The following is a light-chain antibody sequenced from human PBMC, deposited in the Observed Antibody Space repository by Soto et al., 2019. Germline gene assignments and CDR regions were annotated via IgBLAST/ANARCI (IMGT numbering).Light chain of an antibody. V-gene: IGKV3-20*01. Sequence: EILLTQSPGTLSLSPGQRATLSCRASESISRDYLAWYQQRLGQAPRLLIYGASSGATGIPDRFSGSGSGTAFALTISRLEPEDFAIYYCQQYGGVPYTFGQGTKLEIK. CDR3: QQYGGVPYT. J-gene: IGKJ2*01. CDR2: GAS. CDR1: ESISRDY.